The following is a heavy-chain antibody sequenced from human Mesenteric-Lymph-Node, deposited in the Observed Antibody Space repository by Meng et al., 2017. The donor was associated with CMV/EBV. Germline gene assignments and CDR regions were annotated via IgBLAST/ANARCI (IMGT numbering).Heavy chain of an antibody. D-gene: IGHD4/OR15-4a*01. V-gene: IGHV3-53*05. CDR2: IYPVGTT. CDR3: AKNLWANSLSVLFDY. J-gene: IGHJ4*02. Sequence: GESLKISCAASGFIVSSVYMSWVRQAPGKGLEWVSVIYPVGTTNYADSVKGRFTISRDNSKNTLYLQMNSLRAEDSAVYYCAKNLWANSLSVLFDYWGQGTLVTVSS. CDR1: GFIVSSVY.